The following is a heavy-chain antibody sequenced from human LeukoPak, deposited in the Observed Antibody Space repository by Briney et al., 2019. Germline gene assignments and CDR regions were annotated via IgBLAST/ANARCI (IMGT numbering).Heavy chain of an antibody. V-gene: IGHV1-69*13. J-gene: IGHJ3*02. CDR3: ARAPPYYDILTGYHDAFDI. CDR1: GVTFSSYA. CDR2: IIPIFGTA. Sequence: SVKVSCKASGVTFSSYAISRVRQAPGQGLEWMGGIIPIFGTANYAQKFQGRVTITADESTSTAYMELSSLRSEDTAVYYCARAPPYYDILTGYHDAFDIWGQGTMVTVSS. D-gene: IGHD3-9*01.